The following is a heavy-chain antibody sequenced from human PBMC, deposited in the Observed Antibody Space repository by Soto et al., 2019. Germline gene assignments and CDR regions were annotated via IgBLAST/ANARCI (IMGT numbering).Heavy chain of an antibody. V-gene: IGHV3-48*03. D-gene: IGHD1-26*01. J-gene: IGHJ4*02. CDR2: ISSSGGTI. CDR3: ARDRRGGTYASSPHSYF. Sequence: PGGSLRLSYAASGFTFSSYEMNWVRQAPGKGLEWVSYISSSGGTIHNADSVKGRFTISRDNAKNSLYLQMNSLRAEDTAVYYCARDRRGGTYASSPHSYFWGQGTLVTVSS. CDR1: GFTFSSYE.